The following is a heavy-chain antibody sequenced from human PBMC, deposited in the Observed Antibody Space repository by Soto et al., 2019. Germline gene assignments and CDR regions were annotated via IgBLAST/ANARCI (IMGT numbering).Heavy chain of an antibody. D-gene: IGHD2-21*01. CDR3: ARDLDWYYYGMDV. V-gene: IGHV3-53*01. Sequence: PGGSLRLSCAASGFTVSSNYMSWVRQAPGKGLEWVSVVYSDGDTYYADSVKGRFTISRDNAKNSLYLQMNSLRAEDTAVYYCARDLDWYYYGMDVWGQGTTVTVSS. CDR1: GFTVSSNY. CDR2: VYSDGDT. J-gene: IGHJ6*02.